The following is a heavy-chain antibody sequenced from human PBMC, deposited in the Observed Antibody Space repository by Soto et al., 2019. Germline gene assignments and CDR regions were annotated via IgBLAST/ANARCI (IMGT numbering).Heavy chain of an antibody. CDR3: ATEFYYYDSSGPQQD. J-gene: IGHJ4*02. Sequence: GASVKVSCKASGYTFTSYGISWVRQAPGQGLEWMGWISAYNGNTNYAQKLQGRVTMTTDTSTSTAYMELRSLRSDDTAVYYCATEFYYYDSSGPQQDWGQGTLVTVSS. V-gene: IGHV1-18*01. CDR1: GYTFTSYG. CDR2: ISAYNGNT. D-gene: IGHD3-22*01.